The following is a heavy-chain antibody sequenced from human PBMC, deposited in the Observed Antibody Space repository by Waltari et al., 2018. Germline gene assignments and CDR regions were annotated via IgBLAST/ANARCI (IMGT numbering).Heavy chain of an antibody. D-gene: IGHD3-10*01. CDR3: ARYLSSGTHFGLDV. CDR1: GYTFTGYY. J-gene: IGHJ6*02. Sequence: QVQLVQSGAEVKKPGASVKVSCKASGYTFTGYYIHWVRQAPGQGLEWIGWIDPISGVTYFAQKLQGWVTITRDTSISTTYMELSRLKAGDTAVYYCARYLSSGTHFGLDVWGQGTTVTVSS. V-gene: IGHV1-2*04. CDR2: IDPISGVT.